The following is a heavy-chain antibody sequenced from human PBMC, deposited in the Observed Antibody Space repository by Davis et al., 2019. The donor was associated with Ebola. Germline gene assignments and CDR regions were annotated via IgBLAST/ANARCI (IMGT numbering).Heavy chain of an antibody. J-gene: IGHJ4*02. CDR2: ISSSGGGT. D-gene: IGHD3-10*01. CDR3: AKPLIYYYASGTYPLDY. CDR1: GLTFTNYA. V-gene: IGHV3-23*01. Sequence: PGGSLRLSCAASGLTFTNYAMRWVRQAPGKGLEWVSAISSSGGGTYYGDSVKGRFTISRDNSRNTLYLHMNSLRAEDTAVYYCAKPLIYYYASGTYPLDYWGQGTLVTVSA.